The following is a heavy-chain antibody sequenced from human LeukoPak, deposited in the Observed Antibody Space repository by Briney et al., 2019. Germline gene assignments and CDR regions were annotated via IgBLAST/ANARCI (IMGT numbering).Heavy chain of an antibody. J-gene: IGHJ4*02. D-gene: IGHD6-13*01. CDR2: ISYDGSNK. Sequence: PGGSLRLSCAASGFTFSSYAMHWVRQAPGKGLEWVAVISYDGSNKYYADSVEGRFTISRDNSKNTLYLQMNSLRAEDAAVYYCARPPTRSSSEYYFDYWGQGTLVTVSS. CDR3: ARPPTRSSSEYYFDY. CDR1: GFTFSSYA. V-gene: IGHV3-30-3*01.